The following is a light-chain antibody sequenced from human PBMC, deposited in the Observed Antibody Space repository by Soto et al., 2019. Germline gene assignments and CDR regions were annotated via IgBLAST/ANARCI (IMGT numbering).Light chain of an antibody. V-gene: IGKV1-39*01. CDR2: AAS. CDR3: QQSYITPLT. CDR1: QSISSY. J-gene: IGKJ1*01. Sequence: DIQMTQSPSSLSASIGDRVTITCRASQSISSYLNWYQQKPGKAPKLLIYAASSLQSGVPSRFSGSGSGTDFTLTISSLQPEDFATYYCQQSYITPLTFGQGTKVELK.